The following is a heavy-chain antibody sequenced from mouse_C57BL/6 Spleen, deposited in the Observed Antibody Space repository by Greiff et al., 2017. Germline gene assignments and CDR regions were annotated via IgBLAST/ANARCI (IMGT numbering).Heavy chain of an antibody. CDR1: GFNIKDYY. CDR2: IDPEDGET. V-gene: IGHV14-2*01. J-gene: IGHJ3*01. CDR3: APLYYYGSSRAY. Sequence: EVKLQESGAELVKPGASVKLSCTASGFNIKDYYMHWVKQRTEQGLEWIGRIDPEDGETKYAPKFQGKATITADTSSNTAYLQLSSLTSEDTAVYYCAPLYYYGSSRAYWGQGTLVTVSA. D-gene: IGHD1-1*01.